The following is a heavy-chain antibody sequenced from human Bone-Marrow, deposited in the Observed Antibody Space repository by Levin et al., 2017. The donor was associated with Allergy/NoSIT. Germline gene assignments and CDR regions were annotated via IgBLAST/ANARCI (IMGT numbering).Heavy chain of an antibody. CDR3: ARAIHRYDYVWGSYRPYYYYYYGMDV. CDR2: ISYDGSNK. CDR1: GFTFSSYA. V-gene: IGHV3-30*04. J-gene: IGHJ6*02. D-gene: IGHD3-16*02. Sequence: PGGSLRLSCAASGFTFSSYAMHWVRQAPGKGLEWVAVISYDGSNKYYADSVKGRFTISRDNSKNTLYLQMNSLRAEDTAVYYCARAIHRYDYVWGSYRPYYYYYYGMDVWGQGTTVTVSS.